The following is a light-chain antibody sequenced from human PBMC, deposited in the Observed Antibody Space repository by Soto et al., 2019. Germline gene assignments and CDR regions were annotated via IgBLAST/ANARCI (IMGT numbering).Light chain of an antibody. CDR3: QQRNSWPPIT. Sequence: IVLTQSPVTLSLSPGERATLSCRASQSVRTYLAWYQVKPGQAPRLLIYDASSRASGVPAMFSGSGSGTDFTLTISSLEPEDFALYYCQQRNSWPPITFGQGTRLEIK. CDR2: DAS. J-gene: IGKJ5*01. V-gene: IGKV3-11*01. CDR1: QSVRTY.